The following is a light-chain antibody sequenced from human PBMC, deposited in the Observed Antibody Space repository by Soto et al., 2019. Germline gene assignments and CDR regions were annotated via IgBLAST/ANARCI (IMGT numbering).Light chain of an antibody. CDR3: SSYTSNNVV. J-gene: IGLJ2*01. V-gene: IGLV2-14*01. Sequence: QSVLTQPASMSGSPGQSITISCTGSSSDVGGYKYVSWYQQHPGKAPKLIIYDVSNRPSGVSNRFSGSKSGNTASLTISGLQAEDEADYYCSSYTSNNVVFGGGTKLTVL. CDR1: SSDVGGYKY. CDR2: DVS.